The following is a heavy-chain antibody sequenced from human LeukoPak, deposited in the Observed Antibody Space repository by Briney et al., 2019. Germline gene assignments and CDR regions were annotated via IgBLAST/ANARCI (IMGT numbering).Heavy chain of an antibody. CDR3: ARDSGNYGHFDY. J-gene: IGHJ4*02. D-gene: IGHD3-16*01. CDR1: GFTFSSHD. Sequence: GGSLTLSCAASGFTFSSHDMHWVRQAPGTGLEWVAMVSFDGTNKYYADSVRGRFTISRDNSKDTLYLQMSSLRAEDTAVYYCARDSGNYGHFDYWGQGSLVTVSS. V-gene: IGHV3-30-3*01. CDR2: VSFDGTNK.